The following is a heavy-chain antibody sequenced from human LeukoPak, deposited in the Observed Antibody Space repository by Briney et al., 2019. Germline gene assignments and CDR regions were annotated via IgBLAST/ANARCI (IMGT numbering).Heavy chain of an antibody. Sequence: PSETLSLTCTVSGYSISSGYYWGWIRQPPGKGLEWIGSIYHSGSTYYNPSLKSRVTISVDMSKNQFSLKLSSVTAADTAVYYCARDPGDIVVVLAANTFFDYWGQGTLVTVSS. V-gene: IGHV4-38-2*02. CDR1: GYSISSGYY. CDR2: IYHSGST. D-gene: IGHD2-2*01. CDR3: ARDPGDIVVVLAANTFFDY. J-gene: IGHJ4*02.